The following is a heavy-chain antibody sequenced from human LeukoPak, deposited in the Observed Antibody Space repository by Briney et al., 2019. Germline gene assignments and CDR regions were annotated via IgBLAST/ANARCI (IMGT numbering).Heavy chain of an antibody. J-gene: IGHJ4*02. CDR2: IRYDGSDK. Sequence: GGSLRLSCAASGFTFSDYGMHWVRQAPGKGLGWVAFIRYDGSDKYFADSVKGRFTISRDNSNSTMYLQMNSLRSEDTAVYYCAKWRGEGIAVSPGTDYWGQGTLVTVSS. V-gene: IGHV3-30*02. D-gene: IGHD6-19*01. CDR3: AKWRGEGIAVSPGTDY. CDR1: GFTFSDYG.